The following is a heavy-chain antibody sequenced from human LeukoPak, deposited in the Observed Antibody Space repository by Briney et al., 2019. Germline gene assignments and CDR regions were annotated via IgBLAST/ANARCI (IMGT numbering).Heavy chain of an antibody. CDR2: ISAYNGNT. CDR1: GYTFTSYG. V-gene: IGHV1-18*01. D-gene: IGHD3-10*01. CDR3: ARRDYYGSGSYPYYYHNYMDV. Sequence: ASVKVSCKASGYTFTSYGISWVRQAPGQGLEWMGWISAYNGNTNYAQKFQGRVTMTRNTSISTAYMELSSLRSEDTAVYYCARRDYYGSGSYPYYYHNYMDVWGKGTTLTISS. J-gene: IGHJ6*03.